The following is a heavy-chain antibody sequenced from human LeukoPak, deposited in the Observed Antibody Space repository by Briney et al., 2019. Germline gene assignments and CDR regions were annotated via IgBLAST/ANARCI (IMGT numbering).Heavy chain of an antibody. Sequence: PGGSLRLSCAASGFTFSSYSMNWVRQAPGKGLEWVSYISSSSSTIYYADSVKGRFTISRDNAKNSLYLQMNSLRAVDTAVYYCARDGVLRYFDWSTYGMDVWGQGTTVTVSS. V-gene: IGHV3-48*01. CDR2: ISSSSSTI. D-gene: IGHD3-9*01. CDR3: ARDGVLRYFDWSTYGMDV. CDR1: GFTFSSYS. J-gene: IGHJ6*02.